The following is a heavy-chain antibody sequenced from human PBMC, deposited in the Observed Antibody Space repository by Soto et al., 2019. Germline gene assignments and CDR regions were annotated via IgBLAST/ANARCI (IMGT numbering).Heavy chain of an antibody. Sequence: QVQLVESGGGVVQPGRSLRLSCAASGFTFSRNVMHWVRQAPGKGLEWVAFISYDGTNKYYADSVKGRFTISRDNSKNTRYLQMNSLRAEDTSVYYCASGYCSSTSCFYGMDVWGQGTTVTVSS. CDR1: GFTFSRNV. CDR3: ASGYCSSTSCFYGMDV. CDR2: ISYDGTNK. V-gene: IGHV3-30-3*01. D-gene: IGHD2-2*03. J-gene: IGHJ6*02.